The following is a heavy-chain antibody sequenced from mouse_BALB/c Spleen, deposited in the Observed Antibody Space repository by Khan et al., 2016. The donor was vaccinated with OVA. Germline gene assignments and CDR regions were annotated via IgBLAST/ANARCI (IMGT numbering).Heavy chain of an antibody. CDR2: INTFTGEP. J-gene: IGHJ4*01. CDR3: ARADYGSYYYSMDD. CDR1: GYAFTNYG. D-gene: IGHD1-1*01. V-gene: IGHV9-1*02. Sequence: QIQLVQSGPELKKPGETVKISCKASGYAFTNYGMNWVKQAPGKGLKWMGWINTFTGEPTYADDFKGRFAFSLETTARTAYLQINNLKNDDMATYFCARADYGSYYYSMDDGGQGTSVTVSS.